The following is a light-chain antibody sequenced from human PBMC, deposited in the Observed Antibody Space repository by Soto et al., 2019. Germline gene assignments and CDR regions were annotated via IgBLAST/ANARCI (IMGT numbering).Light chain of an antibody. V-gene: IGLV1-40*01. CDR2: GNS. CDR1: SSNIGAGYD. Sequence: QSVLTQPPSVSGAPRRRVTISCTGSSSNIGAGYDVHWYQQLPGTAPKLLIYGNSNRPSGVPDRFSGSKSGTSASLAITGLQAEDEADYYCQSYDSSLSGSVVFGGGTKVTVL. J-gene: IGLJ2*01. CDR3: QSYDSSLSGSVV.